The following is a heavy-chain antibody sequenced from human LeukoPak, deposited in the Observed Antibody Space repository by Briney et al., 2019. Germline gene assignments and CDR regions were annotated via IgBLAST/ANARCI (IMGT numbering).Heavy chain of an antibody. CDR3: ARDFPHSYYYDSSGYFDY. D-gene: IGHD3-22*01. CDR1: GFTFSSYW. V-gene: IGHV3-7*01. J-gene: IGHJ4*02. CDR2: IKQDGSEK. Sequence: GGSLRLSCAASGFTFSSYWMSWVRQAPGKGLEWVANIKQDGSEKYYVDSVKGRFTISRDNAKNSLYLQMNSLRAEDTAVYYCARDFPHSYYYDSSGYFDYWGQGTLVTVSS.